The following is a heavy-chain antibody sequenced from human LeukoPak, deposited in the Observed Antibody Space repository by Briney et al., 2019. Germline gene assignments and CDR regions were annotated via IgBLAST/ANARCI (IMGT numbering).Heavy chain of an antibody. CDR3: ARDVWDSSSWYEYYFDY. V-gene: IGHV4-39*07. J-gene: IGHJ4*02. CDR2: IYYSGST. CDR1: GGSISSSSYY. D-gene: IGHD6-13*01. Sequence: SETLSLTCTVSGGSISSSSYYWGWIRQPPGKGLEWIGSIYYSGSTYYNPSLKSRVTISVDTSKNQFSLKLSSVTAADTAVYYCARDVWDSSSWYEYYFDYWGQGTLVTVSS.